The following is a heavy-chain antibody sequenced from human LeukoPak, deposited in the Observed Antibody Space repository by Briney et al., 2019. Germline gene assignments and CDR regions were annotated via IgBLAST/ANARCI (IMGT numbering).Heavy chain of an antibody. V-gene: IGHV4-59*12. D-gene: IGHD6-13*01. CDR3: ARSQAAANSFGY. CDR2: IYYSGST. J-gene: IGHJ4*02. Sequence: PSETLSLTCTVSGGSISSYYWNWIRQPPGKGLEWIGNIYYSGSTNYNPSLESRVTMSVDTSKNQFSLKLRSVTAADTAVYYCARSQAAANSFGYWGQGTLVTVSS. CDR1: GGSISSYY.